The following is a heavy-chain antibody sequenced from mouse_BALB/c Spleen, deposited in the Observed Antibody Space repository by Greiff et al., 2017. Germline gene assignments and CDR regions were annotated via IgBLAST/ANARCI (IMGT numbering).Heavy chain of an antibody. J-gene: IGHJ3*01. CDR1: GFNIKDYY. CDR3: NGMITRFAY. V-gene: IGHV14-4*02. D-gene: IGHD2-4*01. CDR2: IDPENGDT. Sequence: EVKLMESGAELVRSGASVKLSCTASGFNIKDYYMHWVKQRPEQGLEWIGWIDPENGDTEYAPKFQGKATMTADTSSNTAYLQLSSLTSEDTAVYYCNGMITRFAYWGQGTLVTVSA.